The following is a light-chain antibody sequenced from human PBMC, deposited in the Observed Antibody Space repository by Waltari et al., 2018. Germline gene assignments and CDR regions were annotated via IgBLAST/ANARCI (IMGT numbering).Light chain of an antibody. J-gene: IGKJ1*01. CDR1: QGIINY. V-gene: IGKV1-16*01. CDR2: GAS. CDR3: QQYHSLPWT. Sequence: DIQMTQSPSSLSASVGDRVTITCRASQGIINYLGWFQQNPGKAPKSLIFGASSLHKGVPSRFSGSGSGTDFTLTINNLQPEDFGTYYCQQYHSLPWTFGQGP.